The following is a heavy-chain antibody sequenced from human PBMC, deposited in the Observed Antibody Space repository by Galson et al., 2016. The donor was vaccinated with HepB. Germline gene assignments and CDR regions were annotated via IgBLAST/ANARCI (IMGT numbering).Heavy chain of an antibody. Sequence: SLRLSCAASGFTFSGSAMHWVRQASGKGLEWVGRIRSKANNYATAYAASVKGRFTISRDDSKNTAYLQMNSLKTEDTAVYYCTSLTIFGVDTNYWGQGTLVTVSS. J-gene: IGHJ4*02. CDR3: TSLTIFGVDTNY. D-gene: IGHD3-3*01. CDR2: IRSKANNYAT. CDR1: GFTFSGSA. V-gene: IGHV3-73*01.